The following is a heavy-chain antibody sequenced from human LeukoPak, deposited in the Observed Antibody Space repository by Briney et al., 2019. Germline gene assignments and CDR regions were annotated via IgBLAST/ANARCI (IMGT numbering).Heavy chain of an antibody. D-gene: IGHD1-26*01. Sequence: SETLSLTCTVSGYSISSGYYWGWIRQPPGKGLEWIGSIYHGGSTYYNPSLKSRVTISVDTSKNQFSLRLSSVTAADTAVYYCARNSGNNWVFGYWGQGTLVTVSS. V-gene: IGHV4-38-2*02. J-gene: IGHJ4*02. CDR3: ARNSGNNWVFGY. CDR1: GYSISSGYY. CDR2: IYHGGST.